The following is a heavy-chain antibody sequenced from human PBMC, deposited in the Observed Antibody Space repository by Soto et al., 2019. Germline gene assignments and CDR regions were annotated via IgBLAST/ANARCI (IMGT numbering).Heavy chain of an antibody. J-gene: IGHJ3*02. Sequence: ASVKVSCKASGGTFSSYAISWVRQAPGQGLEWMGRIIPILGIANYAQKFQGRVTITADKSTSTAYMELSSLRSEDTAVYYCARKRKEDYDAFDIWGQGTMVTVSS. D-gene: IGHD4-17*01. CDR3: ARKRKEDYDAFDI. CDR2: IIPILGIA. CDR1: GGTFSSYA. V-gene: IGHV1-69*04.